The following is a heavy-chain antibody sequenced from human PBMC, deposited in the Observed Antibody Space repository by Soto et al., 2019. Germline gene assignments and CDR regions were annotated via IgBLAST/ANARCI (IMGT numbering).Heavy chain of an antibody. D-gene: IGHD4-17*01. Sequence: QVQLVQSGAEVKKPGSSVKVSCKASGGTFSSYAISWVRQAPGQGLEWMGGIIPIFGTANYAQKFQGRVTITADESTSTGYMGLSSLRSEDTAVYYCAREGYGGNSAAFDIWGQGTMVTVSS. V-gene: IGHV1-69*01. CDR1: GGTFSSYA. CDR2: IIPIFGTA. CDR3: AREGYGGNSAAFDI. J-gene: IGHJ3*02.